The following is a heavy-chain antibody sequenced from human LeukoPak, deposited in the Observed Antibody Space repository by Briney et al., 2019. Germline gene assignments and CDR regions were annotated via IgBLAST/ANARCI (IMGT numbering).Heavy chain of an antibody. V-gene: IGHV1-8*03. CDR1: GYTFTNYD. CDR2: MNPNSGNT. CDR3: ARGDDTSESYPVLDLYYIDV. J-gene: IGHJ6*03. Sequence: ASVKVSCKASGYTFTNYDINWVRQATGQGLEWMGWMNPNSGNTGYAQKFQGRVTITRDTSINTAYMELSSLGSEDSAVYYCARGDDTSESYPVLDLYYIDVWGKGTTVIVSS. D-gene: IGHD3-22*01.